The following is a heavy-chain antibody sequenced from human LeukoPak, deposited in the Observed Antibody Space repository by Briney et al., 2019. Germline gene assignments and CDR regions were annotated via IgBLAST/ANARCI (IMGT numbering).Heavy chain of an antibody. CDR3: AREQEEWPRSFDY. V-gene: IGHV1-2*02. CDR1: GYTFTGYY. Sequence: ASVKVSCKASGYTFTGYYMHWVRQAPGQGLEWMGWINPNSGDTNYAQNFQSRVSMTRDTSISTAYMQLSRLRSDDTAVYYCAREQEEWPRSFDYWGQGTLVTVSS. D-gene: IGHD5-12*01. CDR2: INPNSGDT. J-gene: IGHJ4*02.